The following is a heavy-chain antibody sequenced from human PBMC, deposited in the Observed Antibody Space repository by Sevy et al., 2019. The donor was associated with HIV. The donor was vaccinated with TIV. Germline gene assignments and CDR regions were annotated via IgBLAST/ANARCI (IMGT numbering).Heavy chain of an antibody. D-gene: IGHD3-9*01. CDR1: GRSMTGYY. J-gene: IGHJ4*02. CDR3: ARAPPYYDILTGRGYCDY. CDR2: IYYSGST. V-gene: IGHV4-59*01. Sequence: SETLSLTCTVSGRSMTGYYWTWIRQPPGKGLEWIGYIYYSGSTNYSPSLKSRVTISVDTSKNQFSLELSSVTAADTAVYYCARAPPYYDILTGRGYCDYWGQGTLVTVSS.